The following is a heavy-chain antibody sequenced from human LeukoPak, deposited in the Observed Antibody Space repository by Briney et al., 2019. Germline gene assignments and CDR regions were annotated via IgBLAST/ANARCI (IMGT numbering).Heavy chain of an antibody. D-gene: IGHD5-18*01. J-gene: IGHJ4*02. CDR3: ARDLTGGYSYGDY. CDR1: GFTFSSYE. V-gene: IGHV3-48*03. Sequence: PGGSLRLSCAASGFTFSSYEMNWVRQAPGKGLEWVSYISSSGSTIYYADSVKGRFTISRDNAKNSLYLQMNSLRAEDGAVYYCARDLTGGYSYGDYWGQGTLVTVSS. CDR2: ISSSGSTI.